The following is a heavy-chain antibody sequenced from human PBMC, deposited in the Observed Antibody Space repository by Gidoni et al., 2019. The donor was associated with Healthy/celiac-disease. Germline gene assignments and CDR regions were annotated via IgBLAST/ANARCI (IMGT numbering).Heavy chain of an antibody. CDR2: IIPIFGTA. CDR1: GGTSSSYA. D-gene: IGHD3-10*01. CDR3: ASTMVRGGGYYGMDV. Sequence: QVQLVQSGAAVKKPGSWVKVSCKASGGTSSSYAISWVRQAPGQGLEWMGGIIPIFGTANYAQKFQGRVTITADESTSTAYMELSSLRSEDTAVYYCASTMVRGGGYYGMDVWGQGTTVTVSS. V-gene: IGHV1-69*01. J-gene: IGHJ6*02.